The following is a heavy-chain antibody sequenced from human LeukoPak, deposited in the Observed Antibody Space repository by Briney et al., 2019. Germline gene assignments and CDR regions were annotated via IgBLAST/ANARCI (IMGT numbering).Heavy chain of an antibody. CDR2: INNSGST. D-gene: IGHD5-12*01. Sequence: SETLSLTCAVYGGSFSGYYWSWIRQPPGKGLEWIGEINNSGSTNYNPSLKSRVTISVDTSKNQFSLKLSSVTAADTAVYYCARLEWLRFGLDYWGQGTLVTVSS. CDR1: GGSFSGYY. J-gene: IGHJ4*02. V-gene: IGHV4-34*01. CDR3: ARLEWLRFGLDY.